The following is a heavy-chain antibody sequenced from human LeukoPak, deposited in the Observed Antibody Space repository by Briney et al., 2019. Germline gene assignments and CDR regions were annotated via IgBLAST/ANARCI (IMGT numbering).Heavy chain of an antibody. Sequence: GGSLRLSCAASGFTFSSYGMSWVRQAPGKGLEWVSAISGSGGSTYYADSVKGRFTISRDNSKNTLYLQMNSLRAEDTAVYYCAKVAGYSSGWYMGDWFDPWGQGTLVTASS. V-gene: IGHV3-23*01. CDR3: AKVAGYSSGWYMGDWFDP. CDR1: GFTFSSYG. CDR2: ISGSGGST. J-gene: IGHJ5*02. D-gene: IGHD6-19*01.